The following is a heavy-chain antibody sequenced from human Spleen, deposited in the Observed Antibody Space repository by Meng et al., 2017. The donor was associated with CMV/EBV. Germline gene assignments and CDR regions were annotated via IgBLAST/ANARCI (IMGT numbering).Heavy chain of an antibody. Sequence: GESLKISCAASGSAISSTSMTWVRQAPGKGLECASVIYSGGITDYADYVKGRFSISRDNSKNTLYLQMNSLRAEDTGVYYCARDPTLRAAGVLGDFECWGQGTLVTVSS. D-gene: IGHD6-13*01. J-gene: IGHJ4*02. CDR1: GSAISSTS. CDR2: IYSGGIT. CDR3: ARDPTLRAAGVLGDFEC. V-gene: IGHV3-66*02.